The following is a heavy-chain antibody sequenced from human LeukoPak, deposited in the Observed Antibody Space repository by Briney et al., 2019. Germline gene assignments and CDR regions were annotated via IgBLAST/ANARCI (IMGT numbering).Heavy chain of an antibody. D-gene: IGHD1-26*01. V-gene: IGHV3-21*01. CDR3: VREAAATLFDY. Sequence: PGGSLRLSCTASGFNFNNYEMNWVRQAPGKGLEWVAAISSSSRDIFYADSVKGRFSISRDNTHNSLSLRMNSLGAEDTAVYYCVREAAATLFDYWGQGTLVTVSS. J-gene: IGHJ4*02. CDR2: ISSSSRDI. CDR1: GFNFNNYE.